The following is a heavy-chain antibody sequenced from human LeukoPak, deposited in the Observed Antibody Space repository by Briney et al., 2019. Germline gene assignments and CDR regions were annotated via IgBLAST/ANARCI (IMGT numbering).Heavy chain of an antibody. D-gene: IGHD3-22*01. J-gene: IGHJ4*02. Sequence: PSGTLSLTCAVSGGSISSSNWWSWVRQPPGKGLEWIGEIYHSGSTNYNPSLKSRVTISVDKSKNQFSLKLSSVTAADTAVYYCARGYSSGYYYGGYYFDYWGQGTLVTVSS. CDR2: IYHSGST. CDR3: ARGYSSGYYYGGYYFDY. CDR1: GGSISSSNW. V-gene: IGHV4-4*02.